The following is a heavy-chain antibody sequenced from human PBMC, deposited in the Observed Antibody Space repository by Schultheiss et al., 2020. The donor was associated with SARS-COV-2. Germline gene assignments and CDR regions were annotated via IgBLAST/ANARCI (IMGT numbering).Heavy chain of an antibody. CDR2: ISYDGSNK. V-gene: IGHV3-30*03. CDR1: GFTFRTYG. CDR3: ARDIRLRLGELSFSANY. Sequence: GGSLRLSCAASGFTFRTYGMYWVRQAPGKGLEWVAIISYDGSNKYYADSVKGRFTISRDNSKNTLYLQMNSLRAEDTAVYYCARDIRLRLGELSFSANYWGQGTLVTVSS. J-gene: IGHJ4*02. D-gene: IGHD3-16*02.